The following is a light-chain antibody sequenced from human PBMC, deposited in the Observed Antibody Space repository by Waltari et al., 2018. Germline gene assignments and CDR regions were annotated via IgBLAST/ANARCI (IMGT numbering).Light chain of an antibody. Sequence: VVMTQSLDTLPVSPGGRATLSCRASQTIATHLAWYQQRRGQAPRLLIFDASTRATSISGRFSGSGSGTEFTLTISSLQSDDSAVYYCQQYNRWPPITFGQGTRLEIK. CDR2: DAS. V-gene: IGKV3-15*01. CDR3: QQYNRWPPIT. CDR1: QTIATH. J-gene: IGKJ5*01.